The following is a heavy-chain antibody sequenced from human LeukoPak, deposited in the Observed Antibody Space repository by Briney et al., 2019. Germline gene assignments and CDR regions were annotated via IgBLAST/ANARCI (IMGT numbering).Heavy chain of an antibody. CDR3: ARGCSTTSCYYWYFDL. J-gene: IGHJ2*01. D-gene: IGHD2-2*01. CDR1: GFTFSNYG. CDR2: ISSGGNTI. Sequence: PGGSLRLSCAASGFTFSNYGMHWVRQAPGKGLEWVSYISSGGNTIFYADSVKGRFTISRDNAKNSLYLQMNSLRAEDTALYYCARGCSTTSCYYWYFDLWGRGTLVTVSS. V-gene: IGHV3-48*04.